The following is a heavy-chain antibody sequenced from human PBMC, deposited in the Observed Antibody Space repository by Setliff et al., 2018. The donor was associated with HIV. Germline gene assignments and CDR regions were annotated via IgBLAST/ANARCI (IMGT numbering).Heavy chain of an antibody. V-gene: IGHV4-39*07. D-gene: IGHD2-8*02. J-gene: IGHJ5*02. Sequence: SETLSLTCSVSGGSINSDNYYWGWIRQAPGRGLEWTAYYKPSLRSRVTISVDTSMNQFSLNLNSVTAADTAVYYCARAGDCTEASCPKARFDPWGPGILVTVSS. CDR3: ARAGDCTEASCPKARFDP. CDR1: GGSINSDNYY.